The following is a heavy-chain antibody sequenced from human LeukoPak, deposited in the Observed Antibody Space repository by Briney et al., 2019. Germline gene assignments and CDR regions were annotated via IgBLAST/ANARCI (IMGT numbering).Heavy chain of an antibody. J-gene: IGHJ3*02. V-gene: IGHV4-59*08. CDR1: GGSIRSYY. D-gene: IGHD5-18*01. Sequence: SETLSLTCTVSGGSIRSYYWSWIRQPPGKGLEWIGHIYSGSPKYNPSLESRVTISVDTSKNQFSLKLSSVTAADTAVYYCARWVQYSSVSNDAFDIWGQGTMVTVSS. CDR3: ARWVQYSSVSNDAFDI. CDR2: IYSGSP.